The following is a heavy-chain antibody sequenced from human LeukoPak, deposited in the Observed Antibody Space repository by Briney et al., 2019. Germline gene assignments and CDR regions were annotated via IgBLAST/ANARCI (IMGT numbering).Heavy chain of an antibody. D-gene: IGHD1-7*01. Sequence: GGSLRFSCAASGFTFTDAWMSWVRQVPGEGLEWVGRVKSKTDGGAIDYAAPVKGRFIISRDDSKDMVYLQMNSLKTEDIAVYYCAAGTGTSDFDHWGQGTLVTVSS. CDR1: GFTFTDAW. CDR2: VKSKTDGGAI. J-gene: IGHJ4*02. V-gene: IGHV3-15*01. CDR3: AAGTGTSDFDH.